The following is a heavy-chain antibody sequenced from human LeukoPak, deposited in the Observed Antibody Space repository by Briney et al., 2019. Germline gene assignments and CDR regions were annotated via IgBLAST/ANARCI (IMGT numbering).Heavy chain of an antibody. CDR2: IIPIFGTA. D-gene: IGHD3-3*01. J-gene: IGHJ6*02. Sequence: ASVKVSCKASGGTFSSYAIGWVRQAPGQGLEWMGGIIPIFGTANYAQKFQGRVTITADESTSTAYMELSSLRSEDTAVYYCARDRDNRGFLEWLSYRDYYYYGMDVWGQGTTVTVSS. CDR1: GGTFSSYA. CDR3: ARDRDNRGFLEWLSYRDYYYYGMDV. V-gene: IGHV1-69*01.